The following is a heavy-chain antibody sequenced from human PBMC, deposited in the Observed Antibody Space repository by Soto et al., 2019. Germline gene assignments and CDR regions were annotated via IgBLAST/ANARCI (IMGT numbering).Heavy chain of an antibody. V-gene: IGHV1-69*01. Sequence: QVPLVQSGAEVKKPGSSVTVSCKASGGTFSSYAIHWVRQAPGQGLEWMGGIIPMYGPAKYAQRFQGRVTITADESTTTVYMELTSLTSQDTAVYYCARVTSTLRGVIDNWFDPWGHGTLVTVSS. CDR2: IIPMYGPA. J-gene: IGHJ5*02. CDR3: ARVTSTLRGVIDNWFDP. CDR1: GGTFSSYA. D-gene: IGHD3-16*02.